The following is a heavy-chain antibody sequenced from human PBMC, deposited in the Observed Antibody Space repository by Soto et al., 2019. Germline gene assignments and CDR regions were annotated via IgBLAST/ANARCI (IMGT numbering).Heavy chain of an antibody. D-gene: IGHD6-19*01. J-gene: IGHJ4*02. V-gene: IGHV3-30-3*01. CDR2: ISYDGSNK. CDR3: ARGSVAGPTLFDY. CDR1: ECTFSSYA. Sequence: HGGSLRLSCAASECTFSSYAMHWVRQAPGKGLEWVAVISYDGSNKYYADSVKGRFTISRDNSKNTLYLQMNSLRAEDTAVYYCARGSVAGPTLFDYWGQGTLVTVS.